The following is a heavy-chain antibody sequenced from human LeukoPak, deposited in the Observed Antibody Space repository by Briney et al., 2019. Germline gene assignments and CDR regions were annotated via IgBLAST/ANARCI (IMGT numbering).Heavy chain of an antibody. V-gene: IGHV3-23*01. CDR2: ISGSGGST. CDR3: AKLIWFGESHSDY. CDR1: GFTFSSYA. D-gene: IGHD3-10*01. Sequence: GGSLRLSCAASGFTFSSYAMRWLRQARGKALEWVSAISGSGGSTYYADSVKGRFTISRDNTKNTLYLQMNSLGAEATAVYYCAKLIWFGESHSDYWGQGTLVTVSS. J-gene: IGHJ4*02.